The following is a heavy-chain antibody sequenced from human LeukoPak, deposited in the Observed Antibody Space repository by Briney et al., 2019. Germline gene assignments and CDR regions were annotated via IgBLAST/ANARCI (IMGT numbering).Heavy chain of an antibody. D-gene: IGHD2-2*01. Sequence: SETLSLTCAVYGGSFSGYYWSWIRQPPGKGLEWIGEINHSGSTNYNPSLKSRVTISVDTSKNQFSLKLSSVTAADTAVYYCARQRYQLLPEYYYYYYMDVWGKGTTVTVSS. CDR3: ARQRYQLLPEYYYYYYMDV. V-gene: IGHV4-34*01. CDR2: INHSGST. J-gene: IGHJ6*03. CDR1: GGSFSGYY.